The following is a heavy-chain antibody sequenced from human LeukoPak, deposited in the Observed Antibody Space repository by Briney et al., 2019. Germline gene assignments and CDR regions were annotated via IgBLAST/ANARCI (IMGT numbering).Heavy chain of an antibody. V-gene: IGHV1-3*03. Sequence: GASVKVSCKASGYTFTSYAMHWVRQAPGQRLEWMGWINAGNGNTKYSQEFQGRVTITRDTSASTAYMELSSLRSEDMAVYYCARGGLIVVVPAATSFDYWGQGTLVTVSS. CDR1: GYTFTSYA. CDR3: ARGGLIVVVPAATSFDY. CDR2: INAGNGNT. D-gene: IGHD2-2*01. J-gene: IGHJ4*02.